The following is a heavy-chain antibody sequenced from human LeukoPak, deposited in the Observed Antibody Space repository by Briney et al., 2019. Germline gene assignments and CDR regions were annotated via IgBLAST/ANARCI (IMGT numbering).Heavy chain of an antibody. CDR3: ARDIEAYSSSPQGGVY. V-gene: IGHV3-7*01. J-gene: IGHJ4*02. D-gene: IGHD6-6*01. CDR2: IKQDGSEK. Sequence: GGSLRLSCAASGFTFSSYWMCWVRQAPGKGLEWVANIKQDGSEKYYVDSVKGRFTISRDNAKNSLYLQMNSLRAEDTAVYYCARDIEAYSSSPQGGVYWGQGTLVTVSS. CDR1: GFTFSSYW.